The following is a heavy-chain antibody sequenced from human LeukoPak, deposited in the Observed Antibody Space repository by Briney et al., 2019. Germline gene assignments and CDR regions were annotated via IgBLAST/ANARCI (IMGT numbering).Heavy chain of an antibody. CDR3: VRGDGWFGELLNFDN. CDR1: GFTFSSYA. D-gene: IGHD3-10*01. CDR2: ISGSGGST. Sequence: GGSLRLSCAASGFTFSSYAMSWVRQAPGKGLEWVSAISGSGGSTYYADSVKGRFTISRDNSKNTLYLQMNSLRAEDTAVYYCVRGDGWFGELLNFDNWGQGTLVTVSS. V-gene: IGHV3-23*01. J-gene: IGHJ4*02.